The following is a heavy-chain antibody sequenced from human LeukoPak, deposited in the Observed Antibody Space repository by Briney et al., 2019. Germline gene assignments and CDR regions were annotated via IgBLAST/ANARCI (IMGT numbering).Heavy chain of an antibody. V-gene: IGHV3-23*01. Sequence: GGSLRLSCVVSGFGFSDSYMTWIRQTPGKGLEWVSSINGSGDKTYYTDSVKGRFTISRDNSKNTLYLQMNSLRAEDTAVYYCAKGRGWEASYYYYYMDVWGKGTTVTISS. CDR1: GFGFSDSY. J-gene: IGHJ6*03. CDR3: AKGRGWEASYYYYYMDV. D-gene: IGHD1-26*01. CDR2: INGSGDKT.